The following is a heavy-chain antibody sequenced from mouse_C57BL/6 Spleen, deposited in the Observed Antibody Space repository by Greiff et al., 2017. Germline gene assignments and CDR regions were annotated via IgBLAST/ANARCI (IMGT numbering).Heavy chain of an antibody. CDR3: ARSPHYGSNYYAMDY. D-gene: IGHD1-1*01. Sequence: EVQLQQSGPELVKPGASVKISCKASGYTFTDYYMNWVKQSHGKSLEWIGDINPNNGGTSYNQKFKGKATLTVDKSSSTAYMELRSLTSEDSAVYYCARSPHYGSNYYAMDYWGQGTSVTVSS. V-gene: IGHV1-26*01. J-gene: IGHJ4*01. CDR2: INPNNGGT. CDR1: GYTFTDYY.